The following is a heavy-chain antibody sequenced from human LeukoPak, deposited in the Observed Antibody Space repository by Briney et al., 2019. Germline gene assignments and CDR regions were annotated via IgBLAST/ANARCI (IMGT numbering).Heavy chain of an antibody. CDR3: ARALIAVAGTYYFDD. J-gene: IGHJ4*02. Sequence: SETLSLTCTVSGGSVSSGRYYWSWIRQPPGKGLEWIGYIYYSGSTNHNPSLKSRVTISVDTSKNQFSLELTSVTAADTAVYYCARALIAVAGTYYFDDWGQGTLVTVSS. D-gene: IGHD6-19*01. CDR2: IYYSGST. V-gene: IGHV4-61*01. CDR1: GGSVSSGRYY.